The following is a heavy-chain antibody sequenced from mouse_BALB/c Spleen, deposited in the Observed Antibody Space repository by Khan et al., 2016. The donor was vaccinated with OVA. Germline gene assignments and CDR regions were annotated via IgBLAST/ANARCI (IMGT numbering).Heavy chain of an antibody. D-gene: IGHD1-1*01. Sequence: VQLQESGPGLVKPSQSLSLTCTVIGYSITSDYAWNWIRQLPGNKLEWMAYISYSGSTGYNPSLKSRVSITRDTSKNQFFLQLNSVTAEDTATYYCARRFYYGHWYFDVWGAGTPVTVSS. CDR1: GYSITSDYA. CDR2: ISYSGST. J-gene: IGHJ1*01. V-gene: IGHV3-2*02. CDR3: ARRFYYGHWYFDV.